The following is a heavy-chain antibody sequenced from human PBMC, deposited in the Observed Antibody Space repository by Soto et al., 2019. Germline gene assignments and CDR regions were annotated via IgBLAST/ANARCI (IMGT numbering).Heavy chain of an antibody. CDR2: INPSGGRA. CDR3: ARGERGWFDP. Sequence: ASVKVSCKASGYTFTSYYMPWVRQAPGQGLEWMGIINPSGGRASYAQKFQGRVTMTADTSTSTVYMELSSLRSEDTAVYYCARGERGWFDPWGQGTLVTVSS. CDR1: GYTFTSYY. J-gene: IGHJ5*02. V-gene: IGHV1-46*01. D-gene: IGHD3-16*01.